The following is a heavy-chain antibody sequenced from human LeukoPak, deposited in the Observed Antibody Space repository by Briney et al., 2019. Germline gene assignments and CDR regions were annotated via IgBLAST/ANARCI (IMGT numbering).Heavy chain of an antibody. J-gene: IGHJ4*02. D-gene: IGHD3-16*01. CDR3: VRGRRSYGFDH. Sequence: GGSLRLSCAASGFSFNNYDMHWVRQAPGKGLEWVSGLGSGGDTYYPDSVRGRFTISKETAKNSLYLQMAGLRDDDTAVYYCVRGRRSYGFDHWGQGTQATVSS. CDR2: LGSGGDT. V-gene: IGHV3-13*01. CDR1: GFSFNNYD.